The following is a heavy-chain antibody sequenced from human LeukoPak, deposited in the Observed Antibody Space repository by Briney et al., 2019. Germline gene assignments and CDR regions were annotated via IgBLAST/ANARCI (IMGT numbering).Heavy chain of an antibody. J-gene: IGHJ3*02. CDR2: IKYEGSEK. V-gene: IGHV3-7*04. D-gene: IGHD6-19*01. Sequence: GGSLRLSCAASGFTFTRYWMSWVRQAPGKRLEWVANIKYEGSEKYYVDSVKGRFTISRDNAKNSLYLQMNSLRVEDTAVYYCARDREQWLVDSFDIWGQGTMVTVSS. CDR1: GFTFTRYW. CDR3: ARDREQWLVDSFDI.